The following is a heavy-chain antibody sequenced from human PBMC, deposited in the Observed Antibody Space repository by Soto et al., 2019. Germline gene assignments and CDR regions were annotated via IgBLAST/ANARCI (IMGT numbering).Heavy chain of an antibody. J-gene: IGHJ4*02. CDR2: ISYDGSDE. Sequence: QVQLVESGGGVVQPGRSLRLSCAASGFSFRYYGMHWVRQAPGKGLEWVALISYDGSDEYYEDSVKGRFTISRDNSNNPLYLQMNSPKSEDTAVYYCAKDRRDYGGNIFDYWGQGTVVTVSS. CDR1: GFSFRYYG. D-gene: IGHD4-17*01. V-gene: IGHV3-30*18. CDR3: AKDRRDYGGNIFDY.